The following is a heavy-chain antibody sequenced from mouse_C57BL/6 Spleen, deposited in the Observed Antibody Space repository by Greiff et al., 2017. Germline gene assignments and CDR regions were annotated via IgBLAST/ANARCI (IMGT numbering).Heavy chain of an antibody. V-gene: IGHV2-2*01. CDR3: ARRGPYAMDY. CDR1: GFSLTSYG. J-gene: IGHJ4*01. Sequence: VKLMESGPGLVQPSQSLSITCTVSGFSLTSYGVHWVRQSPGKGLEWLGVIWSGGSTGYNAAFISRLSISKDNSKSQVFFKMNSLQADDTAIYYCARRGPYAMDYWGQGTSVTVSS. CDR2: IWSGGST.